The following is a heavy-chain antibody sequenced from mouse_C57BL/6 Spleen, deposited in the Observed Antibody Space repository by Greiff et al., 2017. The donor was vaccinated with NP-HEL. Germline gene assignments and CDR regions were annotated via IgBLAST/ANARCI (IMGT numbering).Heavy chain of an antibody. CDR3: ARYAYYGSSSSWFAY. V-gene: IGHV1-53*01. CDR2: INPSNGGT. D-gene: IGHD1-1*01. Sequence: QVQLQQPGTELVKPGASVKLSCKASGYTFTSYWMHWVKQRPGQGLEWIGNINPSNGGTNYNEKFKSKATLTVDKSSSTAYMQLSSLPSEDSAVYYCARYAYYGSSSSWFAYWGQGTLVTVSA. CDR1: GYTFTSYW. J-gene: IGHJ3*01.